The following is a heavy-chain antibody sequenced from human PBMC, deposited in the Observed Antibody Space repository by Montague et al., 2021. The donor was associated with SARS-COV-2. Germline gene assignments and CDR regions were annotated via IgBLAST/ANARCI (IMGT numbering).Heavy chain of an antibody. D-gene: IGHD3-3*01. V-gene: IGHV4-59*01. CDR1: GGSISSYY. J-gene: IGHJ6*02. CDR2: IYYSGST. Sequence: SETLSLTCTVSGGSISSYYWSWIRQPPGKGLEWIGYIYYSGSTSYNPSLKSRVTISVDTSKNQFSLKLSSVTAADTAVYYCAREESGFDCYYGMDVWGQGTTVTVSS. CDR3: AREESGFDCYYGMDV.